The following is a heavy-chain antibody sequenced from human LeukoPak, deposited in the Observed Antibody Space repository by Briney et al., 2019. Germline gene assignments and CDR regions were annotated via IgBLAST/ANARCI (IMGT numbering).Heavy chain of an antibody. CDR1: GXSISSSY. CDR3: ASGYYDNSGYSNWFDP. CDR2: IHYSGST. J-gene: IGHJ5*02. V-gene: IGHV4-59*01. D-gene: IGHD3-22*01. Sequence: SETLSLTCSVSGXSISSSYGSWIRQPPGKRLEWIGYIHYSGSTNYNPSLKSRVTMSLDTSKNQFSLKLSSVTAADTAVYYCASGYYDNSGYSNWFDPWGQGTLVTVSS.